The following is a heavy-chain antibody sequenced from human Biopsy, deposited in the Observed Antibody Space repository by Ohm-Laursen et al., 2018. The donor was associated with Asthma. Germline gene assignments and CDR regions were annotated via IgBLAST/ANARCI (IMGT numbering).Heavy chain of an antibody. D-gene: IGHD6-19*01. V-gene: IGHV3-53*01. CDR2: IYSGGST. CDR1: GFSVSSNY. Sequence: SLRLSCAASGFSVSSNYMSWVRQAPGKGLEWVSVIYSGGSTYYADSVRGRFTISRDFSKNTLHLQMHSLRVEDTAVYYCARGDSSGWSHYYFDYWGQGTLVTVSS. J-gene: IGHJ4*02. CDR3: ARGDSSGWSHYYFDY.